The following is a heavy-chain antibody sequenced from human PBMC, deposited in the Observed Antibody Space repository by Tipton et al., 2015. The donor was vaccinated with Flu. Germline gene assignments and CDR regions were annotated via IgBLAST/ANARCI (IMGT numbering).Heavy chain of an antibody. CDR1: GYSFTSYW. Sequence: VQLVQSGAEVKKPGESLKISCKGSGYSFTSYWIGWVRQMPGKGLEWMGIIYPGDSDTRYSPSFQGQVTISADKSISTAYLQWSSLKASDPAMYYCARREIAYCGGDCYSYAFDIWGQGTMVTVSS. CDR3: ARREIAYCGGDCYSYAFDI. CDR2: IYPGDSDT. V-gene: IGHV5-51*01. J-gene: IGHJ3*02. D-gene: IGHD2-21*02.